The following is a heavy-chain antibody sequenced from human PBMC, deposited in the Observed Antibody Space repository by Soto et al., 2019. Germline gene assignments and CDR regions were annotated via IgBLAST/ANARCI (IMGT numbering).Heavy chain of an antibody. D-gene: IGHD6-19*01. V-gene: IGHV1-18*01. Sequence: QVQLVQSGAEVKKPGASVKVSCKTSGYPFTSYGINWVRQAPGQGPAWMGWISAYDDKTIYSQKFQGRVTLTADTSTTTAYMELRGLRFDDTAVYYCARDRLIAVTGLLRNWGQGTLVTVSS. CDR1: GYPFTSYG. CDR2: ISAYDDKT. CDR3: ARDRLIAVTGLLRN. J-gene: IGHJ4*02.